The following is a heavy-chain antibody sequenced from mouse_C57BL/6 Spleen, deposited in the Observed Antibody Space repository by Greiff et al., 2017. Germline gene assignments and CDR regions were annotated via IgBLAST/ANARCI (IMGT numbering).Heavy chain of an antibody. Sequence: QVQLQQPGAELVRPGSSVKLSCKASGYTFTSYWMHWVKQRPIQGLEWIGNIDPSDSETHYNQKFKDKATLTVDKSSSTAYMQLSSLTSEDSAVYYCARPLYDYDGWFAYWGQGTLVTVSA. J-gene: IGHJ3*01. CDR3: ARPLYDYDGWFAY. D-gene: IGHD2-4*01. CDR2: IDPSDSET. V-gene: IGHV1-52*01. CDR1: GYTFTSYW.